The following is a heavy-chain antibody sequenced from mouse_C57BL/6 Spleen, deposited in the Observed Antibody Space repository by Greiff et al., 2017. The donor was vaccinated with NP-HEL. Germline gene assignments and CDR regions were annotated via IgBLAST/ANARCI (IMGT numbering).Heavy chain of an antibody. V-gene: IGHV1-72*01. J-gene: IGHJ1*03. CDR1: GYTFTSYW. CDR2: IDPNSGGT. Sequence: VQLQQPGAELVRPGSSVKLSCKASGYTFTSYWMHWVKQRPGRGLEWIGRIDPNSGGTKYNEKFKSKATLTVDKPSSTAYMQLSSLTSEDSAVYYCAREAAYYSNYGYFDVWGTGTTVTVSS. CDR3: AREAAYYSNYGYFDV. D-gene: IGHD2-5*01.